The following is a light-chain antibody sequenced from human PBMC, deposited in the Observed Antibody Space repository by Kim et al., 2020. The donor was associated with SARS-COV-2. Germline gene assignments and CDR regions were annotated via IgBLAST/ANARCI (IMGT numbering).Light chain of an antibody. Sequence: VSPGQTASITCSGDKLGDKYACWYQQKPGQSPVLVIYQDSKRPSGIPERFSGSNAGNTATLTISGTQAMDEADYYCQAWDSSTNVVFGGGTQLTVL. CDR3: QAWDSSTNVV. CDR2: QDS. J-gene: IGLJ2*01. CDR1: KLGDKY. V-gene: IGLV3-1*01.